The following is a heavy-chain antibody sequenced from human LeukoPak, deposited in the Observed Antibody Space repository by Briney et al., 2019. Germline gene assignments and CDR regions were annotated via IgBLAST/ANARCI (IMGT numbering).Heavy chain of an antibody. V-gene: IGHV5-10-1*01. CDR3: ARHEVAGDNWFDP. Sequence: GESLKISCKGSGYSFTSYWISWVRQMPGKGLEWVGRIDPSDSYTNYSPSFQGHVTISADKSISTAYLQWSSLKASDTAMYYCARHEVAGDNWFDPWGQGTQVTVSS. CDR1: GYSFTSYW. D-gene: IGHD6-19*01. CDR2: IDPSDSYT. J-gene: IGHJ5*02.